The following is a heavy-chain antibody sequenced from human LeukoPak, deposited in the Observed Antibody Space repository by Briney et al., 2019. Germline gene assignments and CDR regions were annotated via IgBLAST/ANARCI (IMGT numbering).Heavy chain of an antibody. J-gene: IGHJ4*02. V-gene: IGHV3-7*01. CDR2: INQDGSEE. CDR1: GFTFSNYW. CDR3: VRDGGVSGYDLLDY. D-gene: IGHD5-12*01. Sequence: PGGSLRLSCAASGFTFSNYWMSWVRQAPGKGLEWVAHINQDGSEEHYMDSVKARLIISRHSAKNSLSLQMDSLRAEDTAVYYCVRDGGVSGYDLLDYWGQGTLVTVSS.